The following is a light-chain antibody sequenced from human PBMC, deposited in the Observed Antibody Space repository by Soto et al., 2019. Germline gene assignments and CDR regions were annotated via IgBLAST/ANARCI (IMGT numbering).Light chain of an antibody. V-gene: IGLV2-8*01. CDR2: DVN. J-gene: IGLJ2*01. CDR1: SSDVGAHNY. Sequence: QSVLTQPPSASGSPGQSLTISCTGTSSDVGAHNYVSWYQQNPGKAPKLMLYDVNKRPSGVPDRFSGSKSGNTASLTVSGLQAEDEADYYCSSYAGSNNLVFGGGTKLTVL. CDR3: SSYAGSNNLV.